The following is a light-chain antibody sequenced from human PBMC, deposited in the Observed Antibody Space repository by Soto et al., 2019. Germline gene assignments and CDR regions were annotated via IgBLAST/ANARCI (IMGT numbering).Light chain of an antibody. Sequence: EIVLTQSPATLFLSPGERATLSCRASQSVSSYLAWYQQKPGQAPRLLIYDASNRATGIPARFSGSGSGTDFTLTISSLEPEDFAVYYCQQRSNWPPALTFGGGTKV. V-gene: IGKV3-11*01. CDR3: QQRSNWPPALT. CDR2: DAS. CDR1: QSVSSY. J-gene: IGKJ4*01.